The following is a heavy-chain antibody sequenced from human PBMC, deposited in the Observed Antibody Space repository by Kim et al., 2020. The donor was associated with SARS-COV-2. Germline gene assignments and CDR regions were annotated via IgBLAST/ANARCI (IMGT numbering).Heavy chain of an antibody. V-gene: IGHV3-7*01. Sequence: GGSLRLSCAASGFTFSSYWMSWVRQAPGKGLEWVANIKQDGSEKYYVDSVKGRFIISRDNAKNSLYLQMNSLRAEDTAVYYCARDGLTIFGVVIRSGFDYWGQGTLVTVSS. CDR1: GFTFSSYW. CDR3: ARDGLTIFGVVIRSGFDY. J-gene: IGHJ4*02. D-gene: IGHD3-3*01. CDR2: IKQDGSEK.